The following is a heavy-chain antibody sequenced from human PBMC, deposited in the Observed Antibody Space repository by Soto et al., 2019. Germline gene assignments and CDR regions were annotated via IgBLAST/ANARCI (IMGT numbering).Heavy chain of an antibody. J-gene: IGHJ5*02. CDR2: ISHDGTDR. D-gene: IGHD6-19*01. Sequence: QVELVESGGGVVQPGRSLRLSCEASGFTFSSYGMHWVRQAPGKGLEWVAAISHDGTDRYYANSVKGLFTISRDNSKNTLYLQMNSLRSEDTAIYCCPKGTAVAYQWFDPWGQGTLVTVSS. V-gene: IGHV3-30*18. CDR3: PKGTAVAYQWFDP. CDR1: GFTFSSYG.